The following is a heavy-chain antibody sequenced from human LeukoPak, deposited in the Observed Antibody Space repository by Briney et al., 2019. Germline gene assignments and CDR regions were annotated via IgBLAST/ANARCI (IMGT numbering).Heavy chain of an antibody. CDR2: IYPGASDT. D-gene: IGHD3-10*01. Sequence: GESLKISCKGSGYSFTSYWIGWVRQMPGKGLEWMGIIYPGASDTKYSPSFQGQVTISADKSITTAYLQWSSRKASYAASYYWAGHFFSGSGSYYIRYNWFDPWGQGTLVTVSS. CDR1: GYSFTSYW. CDR3: AGHFFSGSGSYYIRYNWFDP. V-gene: IGHV5-51*01. J-gene: IGHJ5*02.